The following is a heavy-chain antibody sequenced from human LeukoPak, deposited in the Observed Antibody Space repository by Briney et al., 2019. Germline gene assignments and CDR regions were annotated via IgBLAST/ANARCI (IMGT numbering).Heavy chain of an antibody. CDR1: GYTFTGYY. D-gene: IGHD6-6*01. J-gene: IGHJ4*02. CDR3: ARDGAARPEYDY. CDR2: INPNSGGT. Sequence: SVKVSCKASGYTFTGYYMHWVRQAPGQGLEWKGWINPNSGGTNYAQKFQGRVTMTRDTSISTAYMELSRLRSDDTAVYYCARDGAARPEYDYWGQGTLVTVSS. V-gene: IGHV1-2*02.